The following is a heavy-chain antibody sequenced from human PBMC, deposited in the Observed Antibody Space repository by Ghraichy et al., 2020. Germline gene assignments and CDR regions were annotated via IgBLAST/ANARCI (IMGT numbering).Heavy chain of an antibody. CDR1: GGSFSGYY. D-gene: IGHD3-10*01. CDR2: INHSGST. CDR3: ATITMVRGAIGGMDV. Sequence: SETLSLTCAVYGGSFSGYYWSWIRQPPGKGLEWIGEINHSGSTNYNPSLKSRVTISVDTSKNQFSLKLSSVTAADTAVYYCATITMVRGAIGGMDVWGQGTTVTVSS. J-gene: IGHJ6*02. V-gene: IGHV4-34*01.